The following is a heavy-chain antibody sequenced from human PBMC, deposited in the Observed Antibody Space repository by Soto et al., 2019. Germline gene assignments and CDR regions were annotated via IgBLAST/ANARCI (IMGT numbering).Heavy chain of an antibody. CDR3: ARGGATKILVLMYDALEI. D-gene: IGHD5-12*01. Sequence: QVQLVQSGAEVKKPGSSVRVSCTASGATLDSFINYGITWVRQAPGQGLEWMGGIMPVFGAANHAQKFQGRVTIRSDESTKTVNMELSSLRSEDTAVYYCARGGATKILVLMYDALEIWGQGTMVTVSS. V-gene: IGHV1-69*05. J-gene: IGHJ3*02. CDR1: GATLDSFINYG. CDR2: IMPVFGAA.